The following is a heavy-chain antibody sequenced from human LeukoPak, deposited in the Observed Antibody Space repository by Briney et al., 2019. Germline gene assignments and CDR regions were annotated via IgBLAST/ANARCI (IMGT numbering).Heavy chain of an antibody. CDR1: GYTLTELS. J-gene: IGHJ4*02. D-gene: IGHD2-2*01. CDR3: ARAAAGYCRSTSCYAGVDY. Sequence: ASVKVSCKVSGYTLTELSMHWVRQAPGKGLEWMGGFDPEDGETIYAQKFQGRVTMTEDTSTDTAYMELSSLRSEDTAVYYCARAAAGYCRSTSCYAGVDYWGQGTLVTVSS. V-gene: IGHV1-24*01. CDR2: FDPEDGET.